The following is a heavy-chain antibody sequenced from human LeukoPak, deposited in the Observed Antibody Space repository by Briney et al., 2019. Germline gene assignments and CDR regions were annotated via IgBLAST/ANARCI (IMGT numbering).Heavy chain of an antibody. Sequence: GASVKVSCKASGYTFNRYAMNWVRQAPGQGLEWMGWISAYNANTNYAQKLQGRVTMTTDTSTSTASMELRSLRSDDTAVYYCARDCSGGSCPAFDYWGQGTLVTVSS. J-gene: IGHJ4*02. CDR1: GYTFNRYA. CDR3: ARDCSGGSCPAFDY. CDR2: ISAYNANT. D-gene: IGHD2-15*01. V-gene: IGHV1-18*01.